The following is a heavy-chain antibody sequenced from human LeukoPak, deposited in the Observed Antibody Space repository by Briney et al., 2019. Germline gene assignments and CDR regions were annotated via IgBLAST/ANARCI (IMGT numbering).Heavy chain of an antibody. CDR1: GFTFSNHG. Sequence: GGSLRLSCTASGFTFSNHGMHWVRQAPGKGLEWVAFIRYDGITKYYADSVKGRFTISRDNSKNTLYLQMNSLRAEDTAVYYCAKGGSGSLGDYWGQGTLVTVSS. J-gene: IGHJ4*02. D-gene: IGHD3-10*01. V-gene: IGHV3-30*02. CDR2: IRYDGITK. CDR3: AKGGSGSLGDY.